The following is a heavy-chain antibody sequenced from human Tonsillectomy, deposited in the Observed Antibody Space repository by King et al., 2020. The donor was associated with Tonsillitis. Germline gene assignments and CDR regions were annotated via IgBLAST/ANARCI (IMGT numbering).Heavy chain of an antibody. CDR2: TPYEGTNK. CDR1: GFTFSSYG. Sequence: VQLVESGGGVVQPGSSLRLSCAAPGFTFSSYGMHWVRQAPGKGLGWGAVTPYEGTNKYYADSVKGRFTISRANSKNTLYLQMKSLRAEDTVVYYCAKELRSYYNMDVWGQGTTVTVSS. CDR3: AKELRSYYNMDV. J-gene: IGHJ6*02. V-gene: IGHV3-30*18. D-gene: IGHD3-3*01.